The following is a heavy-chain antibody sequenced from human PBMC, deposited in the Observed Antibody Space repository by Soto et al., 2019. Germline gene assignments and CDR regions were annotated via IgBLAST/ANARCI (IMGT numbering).Heavy chain of an antibody. Sequence: PXATLSLTFAVYGGSFSGYYWNWIRQPPGKGLEWIGEIDHSGYTNYNPSLKSRVTISVDTSENQFSLRLTSVTAADTAVYYCARVRDWFDPWGQGTLVTVSS. J-gene: IGHJ5*02. V-gene: IGHV4-34*01. CDR2: IDHSGYT. D-gene: IGHD3-3*01. CDR3: ARVRDWFDP. CDR1: GGSFSGYY.